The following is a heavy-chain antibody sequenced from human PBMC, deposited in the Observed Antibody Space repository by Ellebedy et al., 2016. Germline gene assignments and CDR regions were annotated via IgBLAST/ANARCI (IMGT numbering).Heavy chain of an antibody. D-gene: IGHD2-21*02. Sequence: ASVKVSCXASGYTFTRYYIHWVRQAPGQGLEWMGWINPNSGGTNYAQKFQGRVTMTKDTSITTAYMELSSLRSDDAAVYYCARRASCGGDCRRGEVDNWGQGTLVTVSS. CDR1: GYTFTRYY. CDR2: INPNSGGT. V-gene: IGHV1-2*02. CDR3: ARRASCGGDCRRGEVDN. J-gene: IGHJ4*02.